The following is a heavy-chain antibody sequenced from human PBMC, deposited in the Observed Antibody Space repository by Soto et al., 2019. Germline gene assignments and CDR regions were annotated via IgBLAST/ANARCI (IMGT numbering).Heavy chain of an antibody. CDR2: INNSGAST. CDR3: AKVTIFGVVDY. Sequence: EVQLLESGGGLVQPGGSLRLSCTASGFTFSCDAMSWVRQAPGKGLEWVATINNSGASTNYADSVKGRFTISRDNSKNTLYVQMSSLRANDTAVYYCAKVTIFGVVDYWGQGTLVTVSS. V-gene: IGHV3-23*01. D-gene: IGHD3-3*01. CDR1: GFTFSCDA. J-gene: IGHJ4*02.